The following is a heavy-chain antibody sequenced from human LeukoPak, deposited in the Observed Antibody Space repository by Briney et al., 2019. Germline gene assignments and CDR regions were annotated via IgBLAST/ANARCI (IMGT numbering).Heavy chain of an antibody. D-gene: IGHD3-10*01. Sequence: ASVKVSCKASGYTFTSYDINWVRQATGQGLEWKGWMNPNSGNTGYAQKFQGRVTMTRNTSISTAYMELSSLRSEDTAVYYCARAPEYGSGSYTYNWFDPWGQGTLVTVSS. J-gene: IGHJ5*02. CDR1: GYTFTSYD. CDR2: MNPNSGNT. CDR3: ARAPEYGSGSYTYNWFDP. V-gene: IGHV1-8*01.